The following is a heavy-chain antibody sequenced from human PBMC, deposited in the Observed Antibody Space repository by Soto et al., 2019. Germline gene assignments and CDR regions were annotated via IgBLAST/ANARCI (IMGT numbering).Heavy chain of an antibody. J-gene: IGHJ1*01. V-gene: IGHV3-48*03. Sequence: GGSLRLSCAASGFTFSSYEMNWVRQAPGKGLEWVSYISSSGSTIYYADSVKGRFTISRDNAKNSLYLQMNSLRAEDTAVYYCARDKRYPTKEHFQHWGQGTLVTVSS. CDR3: ARDKRYPTKEHFQH. D-gene: IGHD3-9*01. CDR2: ISSSGSTI. CDR1: GFTFSSYE.